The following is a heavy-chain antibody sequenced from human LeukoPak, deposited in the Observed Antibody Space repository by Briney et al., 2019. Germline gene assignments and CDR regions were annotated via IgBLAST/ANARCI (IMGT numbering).Heavy chain of an antibody. D-gene: IGHD3-3*01. Sequence: MPGGSLRLSCAASGFTFSSYSMNWVRQAPGKGLEWVSSISSSSSYIYYADSVKGRFTISRDNAKNSLYLQMNSLRAEDTAVYYCARDDLGRSYYDFWSGYPDAFDIWGQGTMVIVSS. CDR2: ISSSSSYI. CDR3: ARDDLGRSYYDFWSGYPDAFDI. V-gene: IGHV3-21*01. J-gene: IGHJ3*02. CDR1: GFTFSSYS.